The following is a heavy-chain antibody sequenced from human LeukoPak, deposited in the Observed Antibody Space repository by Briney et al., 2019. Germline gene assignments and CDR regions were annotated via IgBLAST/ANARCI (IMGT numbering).Heavy chain of an antibody. Sequence: GGSLRLSCAASGFTFSRYGMYWVRQAPGKGLEWVAVISSDGTNKYYADSVKGRFTISRDNSKNTLYLQMNSLRAEDTAVYYCARGYSSTWHNAFDIWGQGTMVTVSS. CDR1: GFTFSRYG. V-gene: IGHV3-30*03. J-gene: IGHJ3*02. D-gene: IGHD6-13*01. CDR2: ISSDGTNK. CDR3: ARGYSSTWHNAFDI.